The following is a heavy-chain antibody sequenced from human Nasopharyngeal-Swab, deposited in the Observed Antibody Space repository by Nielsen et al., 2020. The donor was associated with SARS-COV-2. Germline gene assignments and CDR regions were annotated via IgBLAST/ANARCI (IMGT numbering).Heavy chain of an antibody. CDR1: GYTFTGYY. CDR3: ARPGAVAGQVRTEYYGMDV. Sequence: ASVKVSCKASGYTFTGYYMHWVRQAPEQGLEWMGRINPNSGGTNYAQKFQGRVTMTRDTSISTAYMELSSLRSEDTAVYYCARPGAVAGQVRTEYYGMDVWGQGTTVTVSS. D-gene: IGHD6-19*01. CDR2: INPNSGGT. V-gene: IGHV1-2*06. J-gene: IGHJ6*02.